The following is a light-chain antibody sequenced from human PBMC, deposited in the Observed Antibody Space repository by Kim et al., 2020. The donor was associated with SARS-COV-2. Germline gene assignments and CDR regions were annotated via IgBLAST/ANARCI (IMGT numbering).Light chain of an antibody. Sequence: ASVGDRVTITCRARQSISRWLAWYQQKPGEGPKFLIYDASSLEGGVPSRFSGSASGTEFTLTISSLQPDDSATYYCQQYHSYPWTFGQGTKVDIK. V-gene: IGKV1-5*01. CDR2: DAS. CDR1: QSISRW. J-gene: IGKJ1*01. CDR3: QQYHSYPWT.